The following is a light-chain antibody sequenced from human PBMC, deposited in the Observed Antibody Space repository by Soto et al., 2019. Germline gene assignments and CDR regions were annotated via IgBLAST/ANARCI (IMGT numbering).Light chain of an antibody. CDR3: QQYHSYPLP. J-gene: IGKJ1*01. CDR1: QSISSW. V-gene: IGKV1-5*01. CDR2: DAS. Sequence: DIQMTQSPSTLSASVGDRVTITCRASQSISSWLAWYQQKPGKAPKLLIYDASSLDSGVPSMFSGSGSRTEFTHTISSLQPYVCETSYCQQYHSYPLPFGQGTKVEIK.